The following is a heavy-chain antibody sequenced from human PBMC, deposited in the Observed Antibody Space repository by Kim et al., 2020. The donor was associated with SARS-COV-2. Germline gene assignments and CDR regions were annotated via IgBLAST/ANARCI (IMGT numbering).Heavy chain of an antibody. CDR3: ARTLGYYGSGTYTFDY. CDR2: IYYSGTT. Sequence: SETLSLTCTVSGGSISSGGYYWSWIRQHPGKGLEWIGYIYYSGTTYYTPSLKSRVTISVDTSKNQFSLKLSSVTAADTAVYYCARTLGYYGSGTYTFDYWGQGTLVTVSS. J-gene: IGHJ4*02. CDR1: GGSISSGGYY. D-gene: IGHD3-10*01. V-gene: IGHV4-31*03.